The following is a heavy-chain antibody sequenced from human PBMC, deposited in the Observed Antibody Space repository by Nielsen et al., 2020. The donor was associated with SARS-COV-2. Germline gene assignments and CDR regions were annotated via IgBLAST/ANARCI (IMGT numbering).Heavy chain of an antibody. CDR3: AKDRSGHLGYFDY. CDR2: ISGSGGST. CDR1: GFTFSSYA. D-gene: IGHD3-3*01. V-gene: IGHV3-23*01. Sequence: GESLKISCAASGFTFSSYAMSWVRQAPGKGLEWVSAISGSGGSTYYADSVKGRFTISRDNSKNTLYLQMNSLRAEDTAVYYCAKDRSGHLGYFDYWGQGTLVTVSS. J-gene: IGHJ4*02.